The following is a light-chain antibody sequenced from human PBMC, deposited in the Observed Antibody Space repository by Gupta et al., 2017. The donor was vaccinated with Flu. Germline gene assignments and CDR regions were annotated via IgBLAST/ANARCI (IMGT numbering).Light chain of an antibody. Sequence: YVLAQAPSVSVAPGQTARITCGGNNIGSKSVHWYQQKPGQAPVLVLFDDSDRPSGIPERFSGSNSGNTATLTVSRVEAGDEADYYCQVWDSSSDHAVFGTGTKVTVL. CDR2: DDS. J-gene: IGLJ1*01. CDR3: QVWDSSSDHAV. V-gene: IGLV3-21*02. CDR1: NIGSKS.